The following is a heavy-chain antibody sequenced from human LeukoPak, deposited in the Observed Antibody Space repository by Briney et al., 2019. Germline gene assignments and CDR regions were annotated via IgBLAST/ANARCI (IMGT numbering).Heavy chain of an antibody. V-gene: IGHV1-46*01. CDR1: GYTFTSYY. D-gene: IGHD3-22*01. CDR2: INPSGGST. CDR3: ARFGRADYYDSSGYFDH. Sequence: ASVKVSCKASGYTFTSYYMHWVRQAPGQGLEWMGIINPSGGSTSYAQKFQGRVTMTRDTSTSTVYMELSSLRSEDTAVYYCARFGRADYYDSSGYFDHWGQGTLVTVSS. J-gene: IGHJ4*02.